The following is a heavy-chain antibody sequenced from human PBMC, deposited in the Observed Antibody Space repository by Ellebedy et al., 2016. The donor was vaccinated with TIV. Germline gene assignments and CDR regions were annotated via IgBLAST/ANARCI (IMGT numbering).Heavy chain of an antibody. J-gene: IGHJ5*02. Sequence: SETLSLXCTVSGASIRPYYWSWIRPPPGKGLEWIGYIYYTGSTKYNPSLKSRVTFSLDTSKNQFSLKLSSVTAADTAVYYCAKENEVISTWYGKWFDPWGQGTLVTVSS. CDR2: IYYTGST. D-gene: IGHD6-13*01. CDR3: AKENEVISTWYGKWFDP. CDR1: GASIRPYY. V-gene: IGHV4-59*01.